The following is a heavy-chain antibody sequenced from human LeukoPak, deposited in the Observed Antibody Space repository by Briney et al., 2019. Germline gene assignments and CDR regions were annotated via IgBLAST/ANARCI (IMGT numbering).Heavy chain of an antibody. CDR1: GGSSSRNY. Sequence: SETLSLTCTVSGGSSSRNYWSWIPHPPRKGVEWSEYIYYSGSTNYNPSLKSRVPISVDTSKNQFSLKLSSVTAADTAVYFCARCNLVTSAESGYWGQGTLVTVSS. CDR3: ARCNLVTSAESGY. CDR2: IYYSGST. V-gene: IGHV4-59*08. J-gene: IGHJ4*02. D-gene: IGHD2/OR15-2a*01.